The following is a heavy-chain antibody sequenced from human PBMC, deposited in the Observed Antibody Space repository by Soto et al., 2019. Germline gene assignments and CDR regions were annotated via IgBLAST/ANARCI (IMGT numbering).Heavy chain of an antibody. V-gene: IGHV4-30-4*01. D-gene: IGHD6-19*01. CDR3: ARGLGAVAGLFDP. Sequence: RPGPVSGGSIGGGDYYCAWSSQPPRKGLEWIGYIYYSGSTYYDPSLKSRVTISVDTSKNQFSLKLSSVTAADTAVYYCARGLGAVAGLFDPWGQGTLVTVSS. CDR1: GGSIGGGDYY. CDR2: IYYSGST. J-gene: IGHJ5*02.